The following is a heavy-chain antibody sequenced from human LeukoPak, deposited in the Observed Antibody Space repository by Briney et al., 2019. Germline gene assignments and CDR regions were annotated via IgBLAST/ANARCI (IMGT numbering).Heavy chain of an antibody. CDR2: ISSSSTVI. V-gene: IGHV3-11*04. CDR3: AAAPGWYYYGMDV. J-gene: IGHJ6*02. CDR1: GFTFNDYY. Sequence: GSLRLSCAASGFTFNDYYMSWIRQAPGKGLEWVSYISSSSTVIYYADSVKGRFTISRDNAKNSLYLQMNSLRAEDTAVYYCAAAPGWYYYGMDVWGQGTTVTVSS. D-gene: IGHD2-15*01.